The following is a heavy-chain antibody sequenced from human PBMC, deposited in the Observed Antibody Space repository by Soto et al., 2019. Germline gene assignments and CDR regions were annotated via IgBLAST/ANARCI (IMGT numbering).Heavy chain of an antibody. Sequence: PGGSLRLSCAASGFTFRSYAMSWVRQAPGKGLEWVSVISGSGDSTYYADSVKGRFTISRDNSKNTLYLQMNSLRVEDTAVYYCATPVGRKTTVIHFDSWGQGTLVTVSS. CDR2: ISGSGDST. CDR1: GFTFRSYA. CDR3: ATPVGRKTTVIHFDS. D-gene: IGHD4-17*01. V-gene: IGHV3-23*01. J-gene: IGHJ4*02.